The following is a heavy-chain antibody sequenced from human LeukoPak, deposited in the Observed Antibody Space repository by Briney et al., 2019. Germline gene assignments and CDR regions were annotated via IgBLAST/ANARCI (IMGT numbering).Heavy chain of an antibody. CDR2: IFYGGNI. V-gene: IGHV4-39*01. Sequence: GSLRLSCAASGFTFSSYSMNWVRQPPGKGLEWIGSIFYGGNIYYNPSLKSRVTISIDTSRNQFSLKLSSVTAADTAVYYCASPSHCTSDSCQKYFDYWGQGTLVTVSS. CDR1: GFTFSSYSMN. D-gene: IGHD2-2*01. CDR3: ASPSHCTSDSCQKYFDY. J-gene: IGHJ4*02.